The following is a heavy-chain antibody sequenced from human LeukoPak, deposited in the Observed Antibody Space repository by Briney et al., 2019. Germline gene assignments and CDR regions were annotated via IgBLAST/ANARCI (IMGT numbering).Heavy chain of an antibody. D-gene: IGHD6-13*01. J-gene: IGHJ6*03. CDR1: RFTFSNYD. CDR3: AKRGSSIYYWSSLGPHYYYFLDV. V-gene: IGHV3-23*01. CDR2: LSGSGGST. Sequence: GGSLRLYCAASRFTFSNYDMSWLRQAPGKGLVGVSNLSGSGGSTYYADSVRGRFTIYRDIPKTTLHLPMHSLSDADGALSYCAKRGSSIYYWSSLGPHYYYFLDVWGRETTVTVSS.